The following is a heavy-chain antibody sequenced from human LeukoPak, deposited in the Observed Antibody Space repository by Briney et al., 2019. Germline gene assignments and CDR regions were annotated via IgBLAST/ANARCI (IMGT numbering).Heavy chain of an antibody. CDR1: GYTFTSYG. D-gene: IGHD6-19*01. CDR2: ISAYNGNT. Sequence: ASVKVSCKASGYTFTSYGISWVRQAPGQGLEWMGWISAYNGNTNYAQKLQGRVTMTTDTSTSTAYMELRSLRSDDTAVYYCARVRTVAGNPSFFDYWGQGTLVTVSS. CDR3: ARVRTVAGNPSFFDY. J-gene: IGHJ4*02. V-gene: IGHV1-18*01.